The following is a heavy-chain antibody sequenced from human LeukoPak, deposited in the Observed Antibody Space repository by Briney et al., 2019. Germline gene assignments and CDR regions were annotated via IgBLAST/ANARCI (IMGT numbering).Heavy chain of an antibody. Sequence: GGSLRLSCAVSGFTVSGNYMSWVRQAPGKGLEWVSLIYSGGTTYYADSVKGRFTISRDNSKNTLYLQMNSLRAEDTAVYYCARRAGGYSYPYDYWGQGILVTVSS. CDR3: ARRAGGYSYPYDY. CDR1: GFTVSGNY. J-gene: IGHJ4*02. D-gene: IGHD4-23*01. CDR2: IYSGGTT. V-gene: IGHV3-53*01.